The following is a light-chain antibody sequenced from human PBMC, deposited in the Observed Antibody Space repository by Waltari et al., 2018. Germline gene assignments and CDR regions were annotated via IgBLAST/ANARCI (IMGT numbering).Light chain of an antibody. V-gene: IGLV4-69*01. CDR1: SGHSRNV. Sequence: QLVLTQSPSASASLGASVKLTCTLSSGHSRNVIAWLQQQSEKGPRYLMKVNSDGSHSKGDEIPDRFSGSSSGAERYLTLSSLQSEDEADYYCQTGGHGTWVFGGGTKLTVL. CDR3: QTGGHGTWV. J-gene: IGLJ3*02. CDR2: VNSDGSH.